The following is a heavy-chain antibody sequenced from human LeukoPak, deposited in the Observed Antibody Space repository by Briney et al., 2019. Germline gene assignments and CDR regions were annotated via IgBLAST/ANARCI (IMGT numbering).Heavy chain of an antibody. Sequence: GGSLRLSCVASGFTLSSYWMSWVRQAPGKGLEWVANIKQDGSEKYYVDSVKGRFTISRDNAKNSLYLQMNSLRAEDTAVYYCARGFVGSYWGQGTLVTVSS. D-gene: IGHD2-15*01. CDR3: ARGFVGSY. J-gene: IGHJ4*02. V-gene: IGHV3-7*01. CDR1: GFTLSSYW. CDR2: IKQDGSEK.